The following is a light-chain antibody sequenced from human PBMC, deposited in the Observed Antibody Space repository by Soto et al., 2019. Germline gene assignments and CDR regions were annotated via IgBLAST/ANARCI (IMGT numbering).Light chain of an antibody. CDR1: QSVSSIY. Sequence: EIVLTQSPDTLSLSPGERATLSCRASQSVSSIYLAWYQQKPGQAPRLLIYGASNRVTGIPARFRGSGSGTDFTLTISSLEPDDFAVYYCQQRSNWPPITFGQGTRLEIK. CDR3: QQRSNWPPIT. V-gene: IGKV3-11*01. J-gene: IGKJ5*01. CDR2: GAS.